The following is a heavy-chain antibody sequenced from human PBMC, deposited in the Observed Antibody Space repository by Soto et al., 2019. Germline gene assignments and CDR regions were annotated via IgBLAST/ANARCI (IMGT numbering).Heavy chain of an antibody. V-gene: IGHV1-2*02. CDR3: ARGAQGFFPVSGIYFYFDH. Sequence: ASVKVSCKTSGYIFTDHLIHWVRQSPGQGLQWVGWVHPDSGGTNVAQAFQDRVTMTADTSITTAYMDLAGLRPDDTAIFYCARGAQGFFPVSGIYFYFDHWGQGTPVTAPQ. CDR2: VHPDSGGT. CDR1: GYIFTDHL. D-gene: IGHD3-22*01. J-gene: IGHJ4*02.